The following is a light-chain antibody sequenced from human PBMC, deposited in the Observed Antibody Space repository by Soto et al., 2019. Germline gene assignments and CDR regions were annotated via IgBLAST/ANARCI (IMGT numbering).Light chain of an antibody. Sequence: EIVVTQSPGILSVSPGDRATLSCRASQSVGRNLAWYQQKPGQAPTLLIYAASTRATGLPARFSGSGSGTDFTLTIRRLQSEAFAVYYCQEYSKWPLFTFGPGTRVDIK. J-gene: IGKJ3*01. CDR2: AAS. CDR3: QEYSKWPLFT. V-gene: IGKV3-15*01. CDR1: QSVGRN.